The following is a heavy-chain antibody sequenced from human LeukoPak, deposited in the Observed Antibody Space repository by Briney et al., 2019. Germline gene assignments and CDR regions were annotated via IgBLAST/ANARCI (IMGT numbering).Heavy chain of an antibody. CDR2: ISYDGSNK. J-gene: IGHJ4*02. V-gene: IGHV3-30-3*01. CDR1: GFTFSSYA. CDR3: ASIAVAGTGN. D-gene: IGHD6-19*01. Sequence: PGGSLRLSCAASGFTFSSYAMHWVRQAPGKGLERVAVISYDGSNKYYADSVKGRFTISRDNSKNTLYLQMNSLRAEGTAVYYCASIAVAGTGNWGRGTLVSVSS.